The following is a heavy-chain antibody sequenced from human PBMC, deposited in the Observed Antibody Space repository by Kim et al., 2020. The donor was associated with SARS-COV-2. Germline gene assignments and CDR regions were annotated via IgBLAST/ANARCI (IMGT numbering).Heavy chain of an antibody. V-gene: IGHV4-34*01. D-gene: IGHD3-10*01. Sequence: SETLSLTCAVYGGSFSGYYWSWIRQPPGKGLEWIGEINHSGSTNYNPSLKTRVTISVDTSKNQFSLKLSSVTAADTAVYYCARSIVRGIIIIGYWGQGTLVTVSS. CDR3: ARSIVRGIIIIGY. CDR1: GGSFSGYY. J-gene: IGHJ4*02. CDR2: INHSGST.